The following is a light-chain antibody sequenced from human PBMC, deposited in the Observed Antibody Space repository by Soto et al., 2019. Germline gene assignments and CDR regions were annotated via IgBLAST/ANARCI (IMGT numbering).Light chain of an antibody. CDR3: HQRNT. V-gene: IGKV3-11*01. CDR1: QSVSTY. J-gene: IGKJ5*01. Sequence: VLTQSPVTLSLSPGDRATLSCRARQSVSTYLAWYRQVPGQPPRLLIYDTTNRAAGIPPRFSGSRSGTDFTLTISSVEPEDFALYYCHQRNTFGQGTRLEIK. CDR2: DTT.